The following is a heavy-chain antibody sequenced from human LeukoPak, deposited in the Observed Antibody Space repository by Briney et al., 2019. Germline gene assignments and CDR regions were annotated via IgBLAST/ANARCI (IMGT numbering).Heavy chain of an antibody. CDR3: ARDQGGGASFDY. CDR2: IYYSGST. CDR1: GGSISSGDYY. D-gene: IGHD3-10*01. V-gene: IGHV4-30-4*08. Sequence: SETLSLTCTVSGGSISSGDYYWSWIRRPPGKGLEWIGYIYYSGSTYYNPSLKSRVTISVDTSKNQFSLKLSSVTAADTAVYYCARDQGGGASFDYWGQGTLVTVSS. J-gene: IGHJ4*02.